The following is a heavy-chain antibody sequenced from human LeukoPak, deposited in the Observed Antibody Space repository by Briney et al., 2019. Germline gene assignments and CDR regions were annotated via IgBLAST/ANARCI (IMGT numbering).Heavy chain of an antibody. CDR1: GFTFSSYS. V-gene: IGHV3-21*01. Sequence: GGSLRLSCAASGFTFSSYSMNWVRQAPGKGLEWVSSISSTSSYIYYADSVKGRFTISRDNAKNSLYLQMNSLRAEDTAVYYRAREGAGAFDIWGQGTMVTVSS. J-gene: IGHJ3*02. CDR3: AREGAGAFDI. CDR2: ISSTSSYI. D-gene: IGHD1-26*01.